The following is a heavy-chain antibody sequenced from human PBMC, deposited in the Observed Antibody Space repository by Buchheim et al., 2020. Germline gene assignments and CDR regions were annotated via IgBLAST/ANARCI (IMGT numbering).Heavy chain of an antibody. CDR2: ISYDGSNK. J-gene: IGHJ4*02. CDR1: GFTFSSYG. Sequence: QVQLVESGGGVVQPGRSLRLSCAASGFTFSSYGMHWVRQAPGKGLEWVAVISYDGSNKYYADSVKGRFTISRDNSKNTLYLQMNSLRAEDTAVYYCAKGRSWGYYLDYWGQGTL. D-gene: IGHD3-10*01. CDR3: AKGRSWGYYLDY. V-gene: IGHV3-30*18.